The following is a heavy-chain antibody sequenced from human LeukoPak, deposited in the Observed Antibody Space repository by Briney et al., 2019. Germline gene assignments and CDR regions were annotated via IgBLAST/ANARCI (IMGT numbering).Heavy chain of an antibody. D-gene: IGHD5-12*01. CDR2: IYYSGST. J-gene: IGHJ4*02. CDR1: GGSISSYY. CDR3: ARKDPGYSGYSDFDY. Sequence: PSETLSLTCTVSGGSISSYYWSWIRQPPGKGLEWIGYIYYSGSTYYDPSLKSRVTISLDTSKNQFSLKLSSVTAADTAIYYCARKDPGYSGYSDFDYWGQGTLVTVSS. V-gene: IGHV4-59*08.